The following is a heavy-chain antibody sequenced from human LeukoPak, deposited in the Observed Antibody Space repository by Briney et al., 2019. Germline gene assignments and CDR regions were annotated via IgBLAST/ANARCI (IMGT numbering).Heavy chain of an antibody. V-gene: IGHV3-23*01. CDR3: AKINPYDYVWGSADY. D-gene: IGHD3-16*01. Sequence: GGSLRLSCAASGFTFSSYAMSWVRQASGKGLEWVSTISTSGASTYYADSVKGRFTISRDNSKNTLYLQMNSLRAEDTAVYYCAKINPYDYVWGSADYWGQGTLVTVSS. CDR2: ISTSGAST. J-gene: IGHJ4*02. CDR1: GFTFSSYA.